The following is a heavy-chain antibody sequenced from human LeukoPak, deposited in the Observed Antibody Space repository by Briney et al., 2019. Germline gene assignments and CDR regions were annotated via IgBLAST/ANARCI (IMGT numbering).Heavy chain of an antibody. J-gene: IGHJ4*02. CDR2: IWYDGSII. CDR3: ARGQQLVRTD. V-gene: IGHV3-33*01. D-gene: IGHD6-13*01. CDR1: GFTFSTYG. Sequence: GGSLRLSCAASGFTFSTYGMHWVRQAPGKGLEWVAVIWYDGSIINYADSVKGRFTISRDNSKNTMYLQMSSLRAEDTAVYYCARGQQLVRTDWGQGTLVTVSS.